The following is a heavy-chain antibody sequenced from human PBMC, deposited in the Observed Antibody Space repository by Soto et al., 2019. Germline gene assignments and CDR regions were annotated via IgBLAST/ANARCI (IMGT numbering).Heavy chain of an antibody. CDR1: GFTFCSYG. CDR3: ATRLASGYSYELDY. J-gene: IGHJ4*02. D-gene: IGHD5-18*01. V-gene: IGHV3-33*01. CDR2: IWYDGSNK. Sequence: GGSLRLSCAASGFTFCSYGMHWVRQAPGKGLERVAVIWYDGSNKYYADSVKGRFAISRDNSKNTLYLQMNSLRAEDTAVYYCATRLASGYSYELDYWGQGTLVTVSS.